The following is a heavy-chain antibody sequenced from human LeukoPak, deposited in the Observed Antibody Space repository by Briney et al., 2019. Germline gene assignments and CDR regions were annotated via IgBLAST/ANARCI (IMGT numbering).Heavy chain of an antibody. CDR3: ARALWSSSITGDY. Sequence: SETLSLTCAVYGGSFSGYYWSWIRKPPGKGLEWIGEINHSGSTNYNPSLKSRVTISVDTSKNQFSLKLSSVTAADTAVYYCARALWSSSITGDYWGQGTLVTVSS. CDR2: INHSGST. CDR1: GGSFSGYY. J-gene: IGHJ4*02. D-gene: IGHD6-13*01. V-gene: IGHV4-34*01.